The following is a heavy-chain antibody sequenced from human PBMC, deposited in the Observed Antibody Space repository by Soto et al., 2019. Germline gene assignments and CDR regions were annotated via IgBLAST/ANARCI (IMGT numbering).Heavy chain of an antibody. Sequence: QVQLVQSGAEVKKPGASVKVSCKASGYTFTGYYMHWVRQAPGQGLEWMGWINPNSGGTNYAQKCQGRVTMTRDTSISTAYMELSRLRSDDTAVYYCARDSNDNFDYWGQGTLVTVSS. CDR2: INPNSGGT. CDR1: GYTFTGYY. V-gene: IGHV1-2*02. CDR3: ARDSNDNFDY. J-gene: IGHJ4*02. D-gene: IGHD3-22*01.